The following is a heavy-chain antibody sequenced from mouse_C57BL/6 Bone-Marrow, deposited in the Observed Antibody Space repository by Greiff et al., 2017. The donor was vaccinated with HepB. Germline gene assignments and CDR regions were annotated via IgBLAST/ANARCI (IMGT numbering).Heavy chain of an antibody. CDR2: IDPSDSYT. J-gene: IGHJ3*01. D-gene: IGHD1-1*01. Sequence: QVQLQHPGAELVMPGASVKLSCKASGYTFTSYWMHWVKQRPGQGLEWIGEIDPSDSYTNYNQKFKGKSTLTVDKSSSTAYMQLSSLTSEDSAVYYCARSLLLLRPDWFAYWGQGTLVTVSA. CDR3: ARSLLLLRPDWFAY. CDR1: GYTFTSYW. V-gene: IGHV1-69*01.